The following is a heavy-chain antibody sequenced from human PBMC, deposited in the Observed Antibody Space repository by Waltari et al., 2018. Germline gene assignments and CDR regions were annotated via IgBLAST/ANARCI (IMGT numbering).Heavy chain of an antibody. CDR3: ARAVTGTTWDAVDI. CDR2: SYYSRST. D-gene: IGHD1-7*01. CDR1: GGSIRSYY. Sequence: QVQLQESGPGLVKPSATLSLTCTVSGGSIRSYYWCWILQPPGTGLEWIWFSYYSRSTNYNPASESVGTRSVDTSKNQFSLKLSSVTAAGAAVYYWARAVTGTTWDAVDIWGQGTMVTVSS. J-gene: IGHJ3*02. V-gene: IGHV4-59*01.